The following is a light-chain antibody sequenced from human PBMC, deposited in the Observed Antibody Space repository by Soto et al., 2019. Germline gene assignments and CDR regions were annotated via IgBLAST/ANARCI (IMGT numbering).Light chain of an antibody. V-gene: IGLV3-1*01. CDR1: ELGDKY. Sequence: SYELTQPPSVSVSPGQTASITCSGDELGDKYACWYQQKPGQSPVLVIYQDTKRPSGIPERFSGSNSGNTATLTISGTQAMDEADYYCQAWDSSTAGVFGGGTKLTVL. CDR3: QAWDSSTAGV. J-gene: IGLJ2*01. CDR2: QDT.